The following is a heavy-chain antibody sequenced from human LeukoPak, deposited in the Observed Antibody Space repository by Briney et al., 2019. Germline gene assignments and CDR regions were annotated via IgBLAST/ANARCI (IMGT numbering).Heavy chain of an antibody. V-gene: IGHV1-2*02. CDR2: INPNSGGT. CDR3: ARVARTLGYFDY. D-gene: IGHD1-14*01. Sequence: ASVKVSCKASGYTFTGYYMHWVRQAPGQGLEWMGWINPNSGGTNYAQRFQGRVTMTRDTSISTAYMELSRLRSDDTAVYYCARVARTLGYFDYWGQGTLVTVSS. J-gene: IGHJ4*02. CDR1: GYTFTGYY.